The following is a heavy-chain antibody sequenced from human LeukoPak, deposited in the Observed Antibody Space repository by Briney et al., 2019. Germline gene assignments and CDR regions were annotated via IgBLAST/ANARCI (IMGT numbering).Heavy chain of an antibody. Sequence: PGGSLRLSCAASGLNFSGTSMSWVRQAPGKGLEWVSAISYSGRNAYYADSVKGRFTISRDNYKKTVSLEMSGMTAADTGVYYCAKEGAQYRSGPECDPRGQGALVTVSS. D-gene: IGHD6-19*01. CDR3: AKEGAQYRSGPECDP. J-gene: IGHJ5*02. CDR2: ISYSGRNA. V-gene: IGHV3-23*01. CDR1: GLNFSGTS.